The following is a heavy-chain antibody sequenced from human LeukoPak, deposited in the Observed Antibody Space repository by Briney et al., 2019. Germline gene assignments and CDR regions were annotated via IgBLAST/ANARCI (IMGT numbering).Heavy chain of an antibody. CDR3: ARDLVVTATNDAFDI. CDR2: ISSSGSTI. V-gene: IGHV3-11*04. J-gene: IGHJ3*02. D-gene: IGHD2-21*02. CDR1: GFTFSDYY. Sequence: KPGGSLRLSCAASGFTFSDYYMSWIRQAPGKGLEWVSYISSSGSTIYYADSVKGRFTISRDDSKNTLYLQMNSLRAEDTAVYYCARDLVVTATNDAFDIWGQGTMVTVSS.